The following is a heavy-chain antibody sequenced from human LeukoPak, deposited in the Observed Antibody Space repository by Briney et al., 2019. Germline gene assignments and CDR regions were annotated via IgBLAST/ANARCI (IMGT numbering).Heavy chain of an antibody. CDR2: IYHSGST. J-gene: IGHJ4*02. V-gene: IGHV4-4*02. CDR3: ARVSPPDSDSPYYYDSSGYYY. CDR1: GGSISSSNW. Sequence: PSGTLSLTCAVSGGSISSSNWWSWVRQPPGKGLEWIGEIYHSGSTNYNPSLKSRVTISVDKSKNQFSLKLSSVTAADTAVYYCARVSPPDSDSPYYYDSSGYYYWGQGTLVTVSS. D-gene: IGHD3-22*01.